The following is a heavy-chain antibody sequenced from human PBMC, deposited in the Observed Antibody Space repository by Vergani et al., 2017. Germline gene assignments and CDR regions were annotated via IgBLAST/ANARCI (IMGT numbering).Heavy chain of an antibody. CDR2: ISANAGST. V-gene: IGHV3-23*01. J-gene: IGHJ4*02. CDR3: ARRGAHDY. D-gene: IGHD1-26*01. CDR1: GFTFGDYA. Sequence: EVQLLESGGALVQPGGSLRLSCAASGFTFGDYAMNWVRQAPGKGLEWVSDISANAGSTYYSASVKGRFTISRDNPKSTLYLQMNSLGAEDTALYYCARRGAHDYWGQGTLVTVSS.